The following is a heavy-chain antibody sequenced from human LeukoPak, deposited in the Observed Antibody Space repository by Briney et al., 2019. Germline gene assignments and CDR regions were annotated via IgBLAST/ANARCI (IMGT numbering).Heavy chain of an antibody. V-gene: IGHV3-7*01. D-gene: IGHD3-22*01. Sequence: GGSLRLSCAASGFTFSSYWMSWVRQAPGKGLEWVANIKQDGSEKYYVDSVKGRFTISRDNAMNSLYLQMNSLRAEDTAVYYCARLLGYSDAYYYYYYMDVWGKGTTVTVSS. CDR1: GFTFSSYW. CDR2: IKQDGSEK. CDR3: ARLLGYSDAYYYYYYMDV. J-gene: IGHJ6*03.